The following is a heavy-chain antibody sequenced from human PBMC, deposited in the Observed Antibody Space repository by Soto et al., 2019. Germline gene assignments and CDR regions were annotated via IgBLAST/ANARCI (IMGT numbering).Heavy chain of an antibody. V-gene: IGHV4-4*02. CDR1: GGSFRSSNW. Sequence: SETQSLTCTVSGGSFRSSNWWSWVRQPPGKGLEWIGEIYHSGITNYNPSLKSRATISVDKSKNQFSLKLSSVTAADTAVYYCARVSAAGTYFDYWGQGTLVTVSS. CDR3: ARVSAAGTYFDY. CDR2: IYHSGIT. J-gene: IGHJ4*02. D-gene: IGHD6-13*01.